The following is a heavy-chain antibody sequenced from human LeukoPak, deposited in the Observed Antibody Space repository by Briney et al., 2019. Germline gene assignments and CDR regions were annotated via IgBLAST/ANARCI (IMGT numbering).Heavy chain of an antibody. Sequence: GRSLRLSCAASGFTFSFFGMHWVRQAPGKGLEWVAIIRHGGSHQYYADSVKGRFTISRDDSKNTLFLEMNSLRTDDTAVYYCASEGTGWSFDVWGQGTLVTVSS. CDR3: ASEGTGWSFDV. CDR2: IRHGGSHQ. CDR1: GFTFSFFG. D-gene: IGHD6-19*01. V-gene: IGHV3-30*03. J-gene: IGHJ4*02.